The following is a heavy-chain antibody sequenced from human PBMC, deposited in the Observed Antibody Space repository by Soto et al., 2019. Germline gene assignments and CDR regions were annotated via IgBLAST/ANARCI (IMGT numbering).Heavy chain of an antibody. CDR2: IWYDGSNK. V-gene: IGHV3-33*01. Sequence: PGGSLRLSCAASGFTFSSYGMHWVRQAPGKGLEWVAVIWYDGSNKYYADSVKGRFTISRDNSKNTLYLQMNSLRAEDTAVYYCARGGSGIAARNSYYYGMDVWGQGTTVTVSS. D-gene: IGHD6-13*01. CDR3: ARGGSGIAARNSYYYGMDV. J-gene: IGHJ6*02. CDR1: GFTFSSYG.